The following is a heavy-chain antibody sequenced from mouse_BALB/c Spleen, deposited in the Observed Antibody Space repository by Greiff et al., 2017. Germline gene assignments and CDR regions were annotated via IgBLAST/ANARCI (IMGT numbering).Heavy chain of an antibody. CDR1: GYTFTNYW. J-gene: IGHJ3*01. Sequence: VQLQQSGAELVRPRTSVKISCKASGYTFTNYWLGWVKQRPGHGLEWIGDIYPGGGYTNYNEKFKGKATLTADTSSSTAYMQLSSLTSEDSAVYFCAQYGNYAWFAYWGQGTLVTVSA. CDR2: IYPGGGYT. D-gene: IGHD2-10*02. V-gene: IGHV1-63*02. CDR3: AQYGNYAWFAY.